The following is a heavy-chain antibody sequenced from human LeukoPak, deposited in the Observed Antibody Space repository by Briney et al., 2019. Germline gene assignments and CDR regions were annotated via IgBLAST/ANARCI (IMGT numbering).Heavy chain of an antibody. J-gene: IGHJ4*02. Sequence: SETLSLTCTVSGGSITSSHYYWGLIRQPPGKGLEWIGSIYYSGSTYYSTSLRSRVIISVDTSKNQFSLQLSSATAAYPAVYYCVILPATDTYYYDNRGYYRPGVHWGQGTLVTVSS. CDR3: VILPATDTYYYDNRGYYRPGVH. CDR2: IYYSGST. CDR1: GGSITSSHYY. V-gene: IGHV4-39*07. D-gene: IGHD3-22*01.